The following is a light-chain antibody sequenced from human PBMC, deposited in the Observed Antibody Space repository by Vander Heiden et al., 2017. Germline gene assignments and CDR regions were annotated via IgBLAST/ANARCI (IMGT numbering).Light chain of an antibody. CDR2: AAS. V-gene: IGKV1-9*01. CDR3: QHLNGYPLS. J-gene: IGKJ4*01. CDR1: QGISSS. Sequence: DIQLTQSPSFLSASVGDRVTITCWASQGISSSLAWYQQKPEKAPRLLIYAASTLQSGVPSRFSGSGSGTEFTLTISSLQPEDFATYYCQHLNGYPLSFGGGTKVEIK.